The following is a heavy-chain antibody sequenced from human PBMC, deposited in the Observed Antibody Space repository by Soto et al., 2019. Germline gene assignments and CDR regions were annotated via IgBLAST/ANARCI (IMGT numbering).Heavy chain of an antibody. CDR3: ARVDTSMVNYFDY. V-gene: IGHV4-31*03. Sequence: QVQLQESGPGLVRPSQTLSVTCTVSGGSVSSGSYFWTWIRQHPGKGLEWMGYTHYSGSTFYNPSLKSRLTIAADTSKNQVSLTLKSVTAADPAVYYCARVDTSMVNYFDYWGQGILVAVSS. CDR2: THYSGST. D-gene: IGHD5-18*01. CDR1: GGSVSSGSYF. J-gene: IGHJ4*02.